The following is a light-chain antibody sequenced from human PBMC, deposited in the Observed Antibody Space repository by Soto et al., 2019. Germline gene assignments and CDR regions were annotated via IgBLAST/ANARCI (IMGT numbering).Light chain of an antibody. CDR3: PQYGSSPPT. J-gene: IGKJ1*01. V-gene: IGKV3-20*01. Sequence: EIVLTQSPGTLSLSPGERATLSCRTSQSVSSSYLAWYQQKPGQAPRLLIYDASSRATGIPDMFSGSGSGTDFTLTISRLEPEDFAVYYCPQYGSSPPTFGQGTKVEIK. CDR1: QSVSSSY. CDR2: DAS.